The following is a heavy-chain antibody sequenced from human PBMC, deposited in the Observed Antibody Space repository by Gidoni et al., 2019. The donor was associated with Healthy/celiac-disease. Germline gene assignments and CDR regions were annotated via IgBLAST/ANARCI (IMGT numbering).Heavy chain of an antibody. Sequence: QVQLVESGGGLVKPGGSLRLSCAASGFPFSDYSISWIRQAPGKGLEWVSYISSSGSTIYYADSVKGRFTISRDNAKNSLYLQMNSLRAEDTAVYYCASDFPDSSSWQYYYYGMDVWGQGTTVTVSS. J-gene: IGHJ6*02. V-gene: IGHV3-11*01. CDR3: ASDFPDSSSWQYYYYGMDV. CDR1: GFPFSDYS. CDR2: ISSSGSTI. D-gene: IGHD6-13*01.